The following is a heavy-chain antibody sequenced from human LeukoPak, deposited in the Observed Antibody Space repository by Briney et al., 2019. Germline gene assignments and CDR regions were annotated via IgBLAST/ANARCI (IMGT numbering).Heavy chain of an antibody. V-gene: IGHV3-48*03. Sequence: GGSLRLSCAASGFTFSSYEMNWVRQAPGKGLEWVSYISSGGNTIYYADSVKGRFTISRDNSKNTLYLQMNSLRAEDTAVYYCAKSDRGYSYGYPFYYFDYWGQGTLVTVSS. CDR3: AKSDRGYSYGYPFYYFDY. D-gene: IGHD5-18*01. CDR2: ISSGGNTI. J-gene: IGHJ4*02. CDR1: GFTFSSYE.